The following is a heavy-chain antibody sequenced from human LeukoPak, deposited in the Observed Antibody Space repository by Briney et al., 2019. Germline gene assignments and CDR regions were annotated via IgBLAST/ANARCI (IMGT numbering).Heavy chain of an antibody. V-gene: IGHV3-30*17. CDR3: ARDSVLGCSSTSCLDRFDY. J-gene: IGHJ4*02. CDR1: GFTFSSYA. D-gene: IGHD2-2*01. CDR2: ISYDGSNK. Sequence: GGSLRLSCAASGFTFSSYAMHWVRQAPGKGLEWVAVISYDGSNKYYADSVKGRFTISRDDSKNTLYLQMNSLRAEDTAVYYCARDSVLGCSSTSCLDRFDYWGQGTLATVSS.